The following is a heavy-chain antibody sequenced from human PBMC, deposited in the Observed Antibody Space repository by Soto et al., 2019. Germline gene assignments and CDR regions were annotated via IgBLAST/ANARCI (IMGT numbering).Heavy chain of an antibody. CDR3: ARQPGGLDYYYYGMDV. CDR1: GYIFTSYW. J-gene: IGHJ6*02. CDR2: IYPGDSDT. Sequence: PAESLKISCKGSGYIFTSYWICCVRQMPVKVLEWMGIIYPGDSDTRYSPSFQGQVTISADKSISTAYLQWSSLKASDTAMYYCARQPGGLDYYYYGMDVWGQGTTVTVSS. D-gene: IGHD2-8*02. V-gene: IGHV5-51*01.